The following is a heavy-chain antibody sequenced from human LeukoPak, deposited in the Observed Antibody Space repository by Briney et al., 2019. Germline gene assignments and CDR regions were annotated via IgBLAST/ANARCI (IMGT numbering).Heavy chain of an antibody. J-gene: IGHJ4*02. Sequence: SVKVSCKASGGTFSIYAISWVRQAPGQGLEWMGGIIPIFGTTNYAQKFQGRVTITTDESTSTAYMELSSLRSEDTAVYYCAIPKAGGTTNYFDYWGQGTLVTVSS. D-gene: IGHD1-1*01. V-gene: IGHV1-69*05. CDR1: GGTFSIYA. CDR3: AIPKAGGTTNYFDY. CDR2: IIPIFGTT.